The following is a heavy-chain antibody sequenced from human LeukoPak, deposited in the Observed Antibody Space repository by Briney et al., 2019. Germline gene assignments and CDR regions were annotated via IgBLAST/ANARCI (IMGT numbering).Heavy chain of an antibody. Sequence: SETLSLTCAVYGGSFSGYYWSWIRQPPGKGLEWIGEVNHSGSTNYHPSLKSRVTISVDTSKNQFSLKLSSVTAADTAVYYCARWSSSGWRRLDYWGQGTLVTVSS. CDR2: VNHSGST. V-gene: IGHV4-34*01. CDR1: GGSFSGYY. J-gene: IGHJ4*02. CDR3: ARWSSSGWRRLDY. D-gene: IGHD6-19*01.